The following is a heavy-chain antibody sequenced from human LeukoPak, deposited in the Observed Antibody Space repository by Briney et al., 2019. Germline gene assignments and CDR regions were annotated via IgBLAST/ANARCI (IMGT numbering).Heavy chain of an antibody. CDR2: ISAGNGNT. D-gene: IGHD6-19*01. CDR3: ASLGAVASRARYYGMDV. CDR1: GYTFTSYA. V-gene: IGHV1-3*01. Sequence: ASVKVSCKASGYTFTSYAMHWVRQAPGQRLEWMGWISAGNGNTKYSQKFQGRVTITRDTSASTAYMELSSLRSEDTAVHYCASLGAVASRARYYGMDVWGQGTTVTVSS. J-gene: IGHJ6*02.